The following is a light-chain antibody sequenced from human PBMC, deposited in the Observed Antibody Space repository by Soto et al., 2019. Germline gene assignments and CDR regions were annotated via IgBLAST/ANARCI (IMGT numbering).Light chain of an antibody. Sequence: EIVLTQSPGTLSSSPGQRATLFCRASQTVSSTHLAWYQQKPGQAPRPLIYGASNRATGIPDRFSGGGSGTDFTLTISRLEPEDFAVYYCQQYGSSPRTFGQGTKLEIK. V-gene: IGKV3-20*01. J-gene: IGKJ2*01. CDR1: QTVSSTH. CDR3: QQYGSSPRT. CDR2: GAS.